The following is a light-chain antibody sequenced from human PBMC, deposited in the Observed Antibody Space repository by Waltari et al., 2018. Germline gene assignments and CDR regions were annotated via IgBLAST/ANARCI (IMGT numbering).Light chain of an antibody. V-gene: IGKV1-5*03. CDR3: QQYSSFPLI. CDR2: KAS. J-gene: IGKJ3*01. CDR1: QTITDW. Sequence: DIQMTQSPSTLSASIGDRVTIPCRASQTITDWFAWYQQKPGRAPKLLIYKASDLESGVPSRFSGSGSGTECTLTISSLQPDDFATYYCQQYSSFPLIFGPGTRVEIK.